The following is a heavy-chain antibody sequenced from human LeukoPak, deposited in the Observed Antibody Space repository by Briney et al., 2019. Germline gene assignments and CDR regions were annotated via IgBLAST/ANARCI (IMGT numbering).Heavy chain of an antibody. CDR3: ARDLNDYGDYSFDY. D-gene: IGHD4-17*01. CDR1: GGSFSGYY. V-gene: IGHV4-34*01. CDR2: INHSGST. J-gene: IGHJ4*02. Sequence: SETLSLTCAVYGGSFSGYYWSWIRQPPGKGLEWIGEINHSGSTNYNPSLKSRVTISVDTSKNQFSLKLSSVTAADTAVYCCARDLNDYGDYSFDYWGQGTLVTVSS.